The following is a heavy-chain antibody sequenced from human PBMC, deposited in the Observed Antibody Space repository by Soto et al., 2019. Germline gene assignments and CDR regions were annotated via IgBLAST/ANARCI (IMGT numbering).Heavy chain of an antibody. V-gene: IGHV1-8*01. CDR2: MNTNSGKT. J-gene: IGHJ3*02. Sequence: ASVKVSCKASGYTFTSYDINWVRQATGQGLEWKGWMNTNSGKTGYAQKFQGRVTMTRNTSISTAYMELSSLRSEDTAVYYCARGGVYSSSSLAFDIWGQGTMVTVSS. CDR1: GYTFTSYD. D-gene: IGHD6-6*01. CDR3: ARGGVYSSSSLAFDI.